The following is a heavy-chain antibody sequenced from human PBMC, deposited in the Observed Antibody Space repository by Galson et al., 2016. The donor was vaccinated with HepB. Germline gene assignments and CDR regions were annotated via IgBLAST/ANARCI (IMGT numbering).Heavy chain of an antibody. J-gene: IGHJ4*02. V-gene: IGHV3-48*02. D-gene: IGHD3-9*01. CDR3: ARVRLRYFDWSSGGVLDYFDS. Sequence: DSVKGRFTISRDNAKNSLYLEMNSLRDEDTAVYYCARVRLRYFDWSSGGVLDYFDSWGQGTLVTVSS.